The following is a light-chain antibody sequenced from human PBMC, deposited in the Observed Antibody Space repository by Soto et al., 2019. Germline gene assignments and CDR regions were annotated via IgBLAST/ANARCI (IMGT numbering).Light chain of an antibody. CDR3: QQRSHWPWT. CDR2: DAS. CDR1: QSISSY. V-gene: IGKV3-11*01. Sequence: EIVMTQSPATLSLSPGERATLSCRASQSISSYLAWYQQQPRQAPRLLIYDASNRATGIPARFSGSGSGTDFTLIISRLGPEDFAVYYCQQRSHWPWTFGQGTKLQIK. J-gene: IGKJ1*01.